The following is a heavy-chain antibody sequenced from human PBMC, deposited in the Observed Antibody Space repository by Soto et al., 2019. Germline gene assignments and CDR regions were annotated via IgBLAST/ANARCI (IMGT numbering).Heavy chain of an antibody. J-gene: IGHJ4*02. Sequence: QVQLQQWGAGLLKPSETLSLTCTVNGGSLTGYYWSWIRQPPGKGLEWSGEVKDGGSTNYSPSLRGRVSRSADTSKTHFSLRLNSVAAADTAVYFCARGQEGIVATHWDEGALVTVSS. CDR3: ARGQEGIVATH. V-gene: IGHV4-34*01. CDR2: VKDGGST. D-gene: IGHD5-12*01. CDR1: GGSLTGYY.